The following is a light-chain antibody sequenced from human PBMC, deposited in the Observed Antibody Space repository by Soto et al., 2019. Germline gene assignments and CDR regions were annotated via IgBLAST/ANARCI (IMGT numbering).Light chain of an antibody. CDR3: CSYAGSDNYV. CDR2: EGS. Sequence: QSALTQPASVSGSPGQSITISCTGTSSDVGSYNLVSWYQQHPGKDPKLMIYEGSKRPSGVSNRFSGSKSGNTASLTISGLQDEDEADYYCCSYAGSDNYVFGTGTKVTVL. J-gene: IGLJ1*01. CDR1: SSDVGSYNL. V-gene: IGLV2-23*01.